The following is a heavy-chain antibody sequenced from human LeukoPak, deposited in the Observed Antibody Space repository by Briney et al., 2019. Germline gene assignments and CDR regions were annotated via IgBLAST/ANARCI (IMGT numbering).Heavy chain of an antibody. CDR1: GYTFTSYA. J-gene: IGHJ4*02. Sequence: WASVKVSCKASGYTFTSYAMHWVRQAPGQRLEWMGWINAGNGNTKYSQKFQGRVTITRDTSASTAYMELSSLRSEDTAVYYCARDGHDGYNSYYFDYWGQGTLVTVSS. D-gene: IGHD5-24*01. CDR3: ARDGHDGYNSYYFDY. V-gene: IGHV1-3*01. CDR2: INAGNGNT.